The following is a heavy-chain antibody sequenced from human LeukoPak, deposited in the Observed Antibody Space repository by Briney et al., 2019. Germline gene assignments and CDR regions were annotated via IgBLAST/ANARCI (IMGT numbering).Heavy chain of an antibody. CDR1: GFTFDDYA. V-gene: IGHV3-9*01. D-gene: IGHD6-13*01. Sequence: GGSLTLSCAASGFTFDDYAMHWVRQAPGKGLEWVSGISWNSGSIGYADSVKGRFTISRDNAKNSLYLQMNSLRAEDTALYYCAKDGAAAGTNYYYYYMDVWGKGTTVTVSS. CDR3: AKDGAAAGTNYYYYYMDV. CDR2: ISWNSGSI. J-gene: IGHJ6*03.